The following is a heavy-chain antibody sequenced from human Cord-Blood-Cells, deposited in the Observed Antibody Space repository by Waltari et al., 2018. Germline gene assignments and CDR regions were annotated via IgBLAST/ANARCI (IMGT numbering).Heavy chain of an antibody. CDR2: IYYSGST. J-gene: IGHJ4*02. D-gene: IGHD7-27*01. CDR3: ARPTTGDDFKFDY. Sequence: QLQLQESGPGLVKPSETLSLTCTVSGGSISSSSYYWGGIRQPPGKGLEWIGSIYYSGSTYYNPSLKSRVTISVDTSKNQFSLKLSSVTAADTAVYYCARPTTGDDFKFDYWGQGTLVTVSS. CDR1: GGSISSSSYY. V-gene: IGHV4-39*01.